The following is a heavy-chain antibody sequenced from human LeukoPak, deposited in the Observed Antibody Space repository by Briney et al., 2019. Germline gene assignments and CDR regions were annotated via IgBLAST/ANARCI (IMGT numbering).Heavy chain of an antibody. CDR1: GYSISSGYY. V-gene: IGHV4-38-2*02. J-gene: IGHJ4*02. D-gene: IGHD3-3*01. CDR3: ARVLGDTRDY. CDR2: IYHSGST. Sequence: PSETLSLTCTVSGYSISSGYYWGWIRQPPGKGLEWIGSIYHSGSTYYNPSLKSRVTISVDTSKNQFSLKLSSVTAADTAVYYCARVLGDTRDYWGQGTLVTVSS.